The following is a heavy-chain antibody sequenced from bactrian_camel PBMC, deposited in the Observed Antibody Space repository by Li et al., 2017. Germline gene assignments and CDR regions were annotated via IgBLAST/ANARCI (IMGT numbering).Heavy chain of an antibody. CDR2: IESDGST. CDR1: GDTIGRYC. D-gene: IGHD6*01. CDR3: ALAIRWTDFGY. J-gene: IGHJ6*01. V-gene: IGHV3S55*01. Sequence: QLVESGGGSVQVGGSLTLACVASGDTIGRYCMGWFRQIPDREREGVAGIESDGSTSYADSVKGRFTISQDSAKNTLYLQLNSLKTEDTAMYYCALAIRWTDFGYWGQGTQVTVS.